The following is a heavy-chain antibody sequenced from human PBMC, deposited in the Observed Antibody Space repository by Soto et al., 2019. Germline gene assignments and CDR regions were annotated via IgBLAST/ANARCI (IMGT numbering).Heavy chain of an antibody. CDR1: GFTFSSYG. J-gene: IGHJ5*02. CDR3: ARHNWNYGFIWFDP. D-gene: IGHD1-7*01. Sequence: GGSLRLSCAASGFTFSSYGMHWVRQAPGKGLEWVAVIWYDGSNKYYADSVKGRFTISRDNSKNTLYLQMNSLRAEDTAVYYCARHNWNYGFIWFDPWGRGTLVTVSS. V-gene: IGHV3-33*01. CDR2: IWYDGSNK.